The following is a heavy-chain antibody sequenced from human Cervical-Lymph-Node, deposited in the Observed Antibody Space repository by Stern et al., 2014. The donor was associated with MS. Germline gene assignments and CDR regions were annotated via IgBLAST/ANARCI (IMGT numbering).Heavy chain of an antibody. CDR2: IDPSDSYT. Sequence: EVQLVQSGAEVKKPGESLRISCKGSGYSFTSYWISWVRQMPGKGLEWMGRIDPSDSYTNYSPSFQGHVTISADKSISTAYLQWSSLKASDTAMYYCARRHCSGGSCYSDAFDIWGQGTMVTVSS. D-gene: IGHD2-15*01. J-gene: IGHJ3*02. CDR3: ARRHCSGGSCYSDAFDI. V-gene: IGHV5-10-1*03. CDR1: GYSFTSYW.